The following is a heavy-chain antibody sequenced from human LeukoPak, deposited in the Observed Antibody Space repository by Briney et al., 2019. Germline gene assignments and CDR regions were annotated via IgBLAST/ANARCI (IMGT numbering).Heavy chain of an antibody. CDR1: GFTFSSSP. CDR2: ITANGVSK. D-gene: IGHD1-26*01. V-gene: IGHV3-23*01. Sequence: GGSLRLSCAASGFTFSSSPMSWVRQAPGKGLEWVSGITANGVSKYYADSVQGRFTISRDNSKGTLFLQMNGLRAEDTALYYCARSTHGTSLAFDIWGQGTMVTVSS. CDR3: ARSTHGTSLAFDI. J-gene: IGHJ3*02.